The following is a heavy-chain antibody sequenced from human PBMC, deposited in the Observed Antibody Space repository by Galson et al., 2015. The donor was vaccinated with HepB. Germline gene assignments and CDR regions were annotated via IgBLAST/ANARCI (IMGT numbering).Heavy chain of an antibody. V-gene: IGHV3-21*01. J-gene: IGHJ4*02. Sequence: SLRLSCAASGFTFSSYSMNWVRQAPGKGLEWVSSISSSSSYIYYADSVKGRFTISRDNAKNSLYLQMNSLRAEDTAVYYCARDGASNPLFGYWGQGALVTVSS. CDR2: ISSSSSYI. CDR1: GFTFSSYS. CDR3: ARDGASNPLFGY. D-gene: IGHD4-11*01.